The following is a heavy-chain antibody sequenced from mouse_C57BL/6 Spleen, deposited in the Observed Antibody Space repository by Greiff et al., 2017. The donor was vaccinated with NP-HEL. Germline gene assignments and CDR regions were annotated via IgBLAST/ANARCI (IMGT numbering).Heavy chain of an antibody. Sequence: VQLQQSGPELVKPGASVKISCKASGYSFTGYYMNWVKQSPEKSLEWIGEINPSTGGTTYNQKFKAKATLTVDKSSSTAYMQLKSLTSEDSAVYYCASGDGYFGGFAYWGQGTLVTVSA. J-gene: IGHJ3*01. D-gene: IGHD2-3*01. CDR3: ASGDGYFGGFAY. CDR2: INPSTGGT. V-gene: IGHV1-42*01. CDR1: GYSFTGYY.